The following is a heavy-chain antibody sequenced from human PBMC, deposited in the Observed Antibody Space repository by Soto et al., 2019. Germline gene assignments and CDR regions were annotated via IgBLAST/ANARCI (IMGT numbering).Heavy chain of an antibody. J-gene: IGHJ4*02. Sequence: QVQLVQSGAEVKKPGASVKVSCKASGYTVTSYGIIWVRQAPGQGLEWMGWISAYNGKTNYAQKLQGRVTMTTDTSTSTAYMELRSLRSDDTAVYYCARRFGGYCSGGSCSDTGFFDYWGQGTLVTVSS. D-gene: IGHD2-15*01. V-gene: IGHV1-18*01. CDR2: ISAYNGKT. CDR3: ARRFGGYCSGGSCSDTGFFDY. CDR1: GYTVTSYG.